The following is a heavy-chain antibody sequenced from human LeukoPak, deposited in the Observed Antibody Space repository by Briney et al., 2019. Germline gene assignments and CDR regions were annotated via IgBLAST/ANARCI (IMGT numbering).Heavy chain of an antibody. CDR1: GGSISRIIYY. Sequence: TPSETLSPTCTVSGGSISRIIYYWGWIRQPPGKGLEWIGSIYYTGSTYYTPSLRSRVTISVDTSKNQFSLKLSAVTAADTAVYYCARVVRDGSGYNYYFDYWGQGTLVTVSS. D-gene: IGHD3-22*01. CDR2: IYYTGST. V-gene: IGHV4-39*01. J-gene: IGHJ4*02. CDR3: ARVVRDGSGYNYYFDY.